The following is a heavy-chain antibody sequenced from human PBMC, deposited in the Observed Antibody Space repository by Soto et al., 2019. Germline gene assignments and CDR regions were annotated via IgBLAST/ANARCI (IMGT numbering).Heavy chain of an antibody. CDR2: ISAYNGNT. J-gene: IGHJ6*02. D-gene: IGHD2-15*01. Sequence: QVQLVQSGAVVMKPGASVKVSCKASGYTFSSYGISWLRQAPGQGLEWMGWISAYNGNTDYAQKVQGRVTMTTDTSTSTVYMELRSLISDDTAVYYCARVRAELVYCSDPSCLPYYYGMDVWGQGTTVTVSS. CDR1: GYTFSSYG. V-gene: IGHV1-18*01. CDR3: ARVRAELVYCSDPSCLPYYYGMDV.